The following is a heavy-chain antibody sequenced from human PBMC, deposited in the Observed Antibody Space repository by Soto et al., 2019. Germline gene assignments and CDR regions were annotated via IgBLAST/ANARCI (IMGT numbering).Heavy chain of an antibody. D-gene: IGHD2-21*02. CDR3: AKIFRYGDPEY. CDR2: ISVSGDRT. J-gene: IGHJ4*02. V-gene: IGHV3-23*01. Sequence: EVQLLESGGGLVQPGGSLRLSCAASGFTFSSYAMSWVRQAPGKGLEWVSGISVSGDRTYYAGSVKGRFTISRDNSKSTLYLQMNSLRAEDTAVYYCAKIFRYGDPEYWGQGALVTVSS. CDR1: GFTFSSYA.